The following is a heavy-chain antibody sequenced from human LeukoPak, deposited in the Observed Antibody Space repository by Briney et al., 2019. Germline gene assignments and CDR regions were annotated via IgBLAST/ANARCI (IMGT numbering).Heavy chain of an antibody. Sequence: GGSLRLSCAASGFTFSTYWMSWVRQTPGKGLEWVAHIEQDGSEKYYADSVKGRVTIARDNAKNSLYLQMNSLRAEDTAVYYCASERGGDSGSGAFDIWGQGTMVTVSS. J-gene: IGHJ3*02. D-gene: IGHD3-10*01. V-gene: IGHV3-7*01. CDR1: GFTFSTYW. CDR2: IEQDGSEK. CDR3: ASERGGDSGSGAFDI.